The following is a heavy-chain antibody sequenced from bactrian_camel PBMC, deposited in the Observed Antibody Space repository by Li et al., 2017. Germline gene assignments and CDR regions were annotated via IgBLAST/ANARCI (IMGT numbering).Heavy chain of an antibody. CDR2: MYQGGAKT. Sequence: QLVESGGGSVQAGGSLKLSCEFSEYTASTNCMTWFRQAPGKEREGVAAMYQGGAKTYYADSVMGRFNISKDRAKSILYLQMNGLKVEDTAIYYCAAGETGCGGYCQTSRTYFDYWGQGTQVTVS. CDR3: AAGETGCGGYCQTSRTYFDY. CDR1: EYTASTNC. D-gene: IGHD2*01. J-gene: IGHJ4*01. V-gene: IGHV3S25*01.